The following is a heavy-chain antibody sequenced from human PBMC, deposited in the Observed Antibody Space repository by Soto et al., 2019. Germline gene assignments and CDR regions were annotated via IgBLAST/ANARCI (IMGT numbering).Heavy chain of an antibody. CDR1: GYSFTSYW. J-gene: IGHJ3*02. V-gene: IGHV5-51*01. CDR3: ARQDYYDSSGYYPDAFDI. Sequence: GESLKISCKGSGYSFTSYWIGWVRQMTGKGLEWMGIIYPGDSDTRYSPSFQGQVTISADKSISTAYLQWSSLKASDTAMYYCARQDYYDSSGYYPDAFDIWGQGTMVTVSS. CDR2: IYPGDSDT. D-gene: IGHD3-22*01.